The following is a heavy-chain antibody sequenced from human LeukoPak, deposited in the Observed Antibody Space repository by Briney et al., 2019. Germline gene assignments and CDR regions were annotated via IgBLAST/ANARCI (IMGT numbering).Heavy chain of an antibody. CDR2: INPNSGGT. D-gene: IGHD4-17*01. Sequence: ASVKVSCKASGYTFTGYYMHWVRQAPGQGLEWMGWINPNSGGTNYAQKFQGRVTMTRDTSISTAYMELSRLRSDDTAVYYCARDPDDYGDDGWFDPWGQGTVVTVSS. V-gene: IGHV1-2*02. CDR1: GYTFTGYY. J-gene: IGHJ5*02. CDR3: ARDPDDYGDDGWFDP.